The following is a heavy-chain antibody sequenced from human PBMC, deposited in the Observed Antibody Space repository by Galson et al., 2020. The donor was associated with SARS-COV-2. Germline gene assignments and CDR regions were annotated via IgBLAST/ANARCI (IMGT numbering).Heavy chain of an antibody. CDR2: VYYNGNP. V-gene: IGHV4-59*08. Sequence: SETLSLTCTLSGGSFRRYYGSWIRQPPGKGLEWIGYVYYNGNPNYNPSLKSRVSISVDTSENQFSLKLSSVTAADTAVYYCARHDSVVAYFDYWGQGALVTGSS. CDR1: GGSFRRYY. CDR3: ARHDSVVAYFDY. J-gene: IGHJ4*02. D-gene: IGHD3-22*01.